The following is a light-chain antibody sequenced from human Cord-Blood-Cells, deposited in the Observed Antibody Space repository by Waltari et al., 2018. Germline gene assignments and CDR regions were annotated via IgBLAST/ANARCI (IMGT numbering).Light chain of an antibody. CDR1: AWPKQY. Sequence: SSELTQPPSVSVSLAPQPKRTCCGEAWPKQYAYWYQQNPGQFPVLVIYKDSERPSGISERFSGSSSGTIVTLTISGVQAEDEADYYCLSADSSGTYVVFGGGTKLTVL. V-gene: IGLV3-16*01. CDR2: KDS. J-gene: IGLJ2*01. CDR3: LSADSSGTYVV.